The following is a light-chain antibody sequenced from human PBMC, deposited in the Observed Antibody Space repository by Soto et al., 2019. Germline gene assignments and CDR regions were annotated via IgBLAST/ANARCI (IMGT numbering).Light chain of an antibody. CDR3: QQRTKWPSST. CDR1: QSVSSY. J-gene: IGKJ5*01. CDR2: DAS. Sequence: EIVLTQSPATLSLSPGERATLSCRASQSVSSYLAWYQQKPGQAPRLLISDASNRATGIPARFSGSGSGTDFTLTIRSLEPEDFAVYYCQQRTKWPSSTFGQGTRLEIK. V-gene: IGKV3-11*01.